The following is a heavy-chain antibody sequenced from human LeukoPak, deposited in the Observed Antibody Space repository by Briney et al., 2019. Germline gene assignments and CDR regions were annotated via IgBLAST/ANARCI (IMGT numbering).Heavy chain of an antibody. CDR2: IYYSGST. CDR3: ARHRPLNHCSGGSCYSNPPDY. D-gene: IGHD2-15*01. V-gene: IGHV4-39*01. J-gene: IGHJ4*02. Sequence: SETLSLTCTVSGGSISSSSYYWGWIRQPPGKGLEWIGSIYYSGSTNYNPSLKSRVTISVDTSKNQFSLKLSSVTAADTAVYYCARHRPLNHCSGGSCYSNPPDYWGQGTLVTVSS. CDR1: GGSISSSSYY.